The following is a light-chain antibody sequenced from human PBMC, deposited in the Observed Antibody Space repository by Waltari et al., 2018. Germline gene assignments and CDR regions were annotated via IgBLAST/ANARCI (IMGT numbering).Light chain of an antibody. CDR2: EEN. V-gene: IGLV2-23*01. J-gene: IGLJ3*02. Sequence: QSALTQAASVSGSLGQSITISCTGTSRDIGGYHLVSWYQQFPGKAPQLMIYEENKRPSGVSNRFSGSKSGNTASLTISGLQAEDEASYHCCSYAGTTTWVFGGGTKLTVL. CDR3: CSYAGTTTWV. CDR1: SRDIGGYHL.